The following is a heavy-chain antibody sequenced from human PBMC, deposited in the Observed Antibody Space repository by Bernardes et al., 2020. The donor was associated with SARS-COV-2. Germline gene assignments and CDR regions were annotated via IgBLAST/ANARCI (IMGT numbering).Heavy chain of an antibody. CDR3: ASPPDSYSSSWYSMFY. D-gene: IGHD6-13*01. Sequence: SLRLSCAASGFTFSSYGMHWVRQAPGKGLEWVAVIWYDGSNKYYADSVKGRFTISRDNSKNTLYLQMNSLRAEDTAVYYCASPPDSYSSSWYSMFYWGQGTLVTVSS. CDR2: IWYDGSNK. V-gene: IGHV3-33*01. J-gene: IGHJ4*02. CDR1: GFTFSSYG.